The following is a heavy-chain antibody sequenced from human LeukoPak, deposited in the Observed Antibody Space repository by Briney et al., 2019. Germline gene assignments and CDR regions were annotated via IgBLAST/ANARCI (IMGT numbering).Heavy chain of an antibody. V-gene: IGHV1-2*02. CDR2: INPNSGGT. J-gene: IGHJ5*02. CDR3: ARADIVVVPAAMPSVKFDP. D-gene: IGHD2-2*01. CDR1: GYTFTGYY. Sequence: ASVNVSCKASGYTFTGYYMHWVRQAPGQGLEWMGWINPNSGGTNYAQKFQGRVTMTRDTSISTAYMELSRLRSDDTAVYYCARADIVVVPAAMPSVKFDPWGQGTLVTVSS.